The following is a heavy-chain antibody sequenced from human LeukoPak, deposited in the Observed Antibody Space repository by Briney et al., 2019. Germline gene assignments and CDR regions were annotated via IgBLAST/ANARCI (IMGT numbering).Heavy chain of an antibody. D-gene: IGHD3-10*01. J-gene: IGHJ4*02. Sequence: SETLSLTCAVYGGSFSGYYWSWIRQPPGKGLEWIGEINHSGSTNYNPSLKSRVTISVDTSKNQFSLKLSSVTAADTAVYYCARGSMVRGVVKGGFDYWGQGTLVTVSS. CDR2: INHSGST. CDR3: ARGSMVRGVVKGGFDY. CDR1: GGSFSGYY. V-gene: IGHV4-34*01.